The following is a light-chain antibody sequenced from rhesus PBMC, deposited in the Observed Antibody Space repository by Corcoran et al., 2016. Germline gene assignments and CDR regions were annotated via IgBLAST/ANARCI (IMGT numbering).Light chain of an antibody. CDR2: DAS. CDR3: LQHNSYTLT. V-gene: IGKV1-28*03. Sequence: DIQMTQSPSSLSASVGDTVTITCRASQGISSYLHWFQQKPGKAPKLLIYDASSLESGVPSRFSGSGSGTDFTLPIRRLQPEDFAAYFCLQHNSYTLTFGGGTKVEIK. CDR1: QGISSY. J-gene: IGKJ4*01.